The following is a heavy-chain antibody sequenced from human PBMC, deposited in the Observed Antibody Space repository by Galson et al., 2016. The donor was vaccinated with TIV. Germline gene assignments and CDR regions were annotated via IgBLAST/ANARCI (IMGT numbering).Heavy chain of an antibody. Sequence: ETLSLTCTVSGESISGYYWSWVRQPAGKGLEWIGRIYSSGGTNYNPSLKSRVTMSVDTSKNQFSLRLSSLTAADTAVCYCARDIYYYGSGSYYKYWGQGTLVTVSS. V-gene: IGHV4-4*07. CDR1: GESISGYY. CDR2: IYSSGGT. J-gene: IGHJ4*02. D-gene: IGHD3-10*01. CDR3: ARDIYYYGSGSYYKY.